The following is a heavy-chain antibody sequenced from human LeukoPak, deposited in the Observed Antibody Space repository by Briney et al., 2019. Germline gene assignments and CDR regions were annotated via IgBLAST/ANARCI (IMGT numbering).Heavy chain of an antibody. CDR3: ARGAWELLLRSYYYGMDV. V-gene: IGHV1-2*04. CDR1: GYTFTGYY. CDR2: INPNSGGT. Sequence: ASVKVSCKASGYTFTGYYMHWVRQAPGQGLEWMGWINPNSGGTNYAQKFQGWVTMTRDTSISTAYMELSRLRSDDTAVYYCARGAWELLLRSYYYGMDVWGQGTTVTVSS. D-gene: IGHD1-26*01. J-gene: IGHJ6*02.